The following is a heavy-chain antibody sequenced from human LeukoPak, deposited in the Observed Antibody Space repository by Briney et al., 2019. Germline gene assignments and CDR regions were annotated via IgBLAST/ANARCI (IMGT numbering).Heavy chain of an antibody. Sequence: SETLSLTCTVSGGSISNYWSWIRQPAGKGLEWIGRIYTSGSTNYNPSLKSRVTMSVDTSKNQFSLKLNSVTAADTAVYYCARDRRSGSHYYYYYMDVWGKGTTVTVSS. CDR2: IYTSGST. V-gene: IGHV4-4*07. D-gene: IGHD3-10*01. J-gene: IGHJ6*03. CDR3: ARDRRSGSHYYYYYMDV. CDR1: GGSISNY.